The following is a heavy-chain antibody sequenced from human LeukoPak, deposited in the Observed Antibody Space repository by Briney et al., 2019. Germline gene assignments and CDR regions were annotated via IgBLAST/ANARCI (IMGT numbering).Heavy chain of an antibody. D-gene: IGHD1-26*01. CDR3: ARDGGWELLRV. V-gene: IGHV3-53*01. J-gene: IGHJ4*02. Sequence: GGSLRLSCAASGFTFDDYGMSWVRQAPGKGLEWVSVIYSGGSTYYADSVKGRFTISRDNSKNTLYLQMNSLRAEDTAVYYCARDGGWELLRVWGQGTLFTASS. CDR1: GFTFDDYG. CDR2: IYSGGST.